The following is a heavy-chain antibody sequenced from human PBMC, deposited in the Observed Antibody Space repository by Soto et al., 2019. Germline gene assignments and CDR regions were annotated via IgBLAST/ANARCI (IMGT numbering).Heavy chain of an antibody. CDR2: ITIRSSYI. CDR1: GFAFSSYS. J-gene: IGHJ4*02. V-gene: IGHV3-21*06. D-gene: IGHD6-19*01. CDR3: ARDDGWLVLDY. Sequence: EVQLVESGGGLVKPGGSLRLSCAASGFAFSSYSMNWVRQAPGKGLEWVAFITIRSSYIYYADSVRGRFTISRDKAKNSLYLQMDGLRAEDTAVYYCARDDGWLVLDYWGQGTLVTVSS.